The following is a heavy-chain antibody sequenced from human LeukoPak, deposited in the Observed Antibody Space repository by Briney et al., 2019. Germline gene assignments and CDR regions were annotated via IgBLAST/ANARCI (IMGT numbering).Heavy chain of an antibody. CDR2: ILHNGDST. Sequence: GGSLRLSCAASGFSCSTYVMSWVRQAPGKGLEWLSLILHNGDSTYYADSVKGRFTISRDNSKNTLYLQMNSLRAEDTAVYYCARLSSFAFDIWGQGTMVTVSS. CDR1: GFSCSTYV. J-gene: IGHJ3*02. D-gene: IGHD3-16*02. V-gene: IGHV3-23*01. CDR3: ARLSSFAFDI.